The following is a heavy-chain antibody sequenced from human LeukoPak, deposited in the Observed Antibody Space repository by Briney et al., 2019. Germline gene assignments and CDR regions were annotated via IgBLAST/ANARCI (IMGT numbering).Heavy chain of an antibody. J-gene: IGHJ6*02. V-gene: IGHV3-53*04. CDR1: GFTVSSNF. CDR3: ARGRSRSEKRHGDMLYYYYAMDV. CDR2: LYSGSAT. Sequence: AGSLRLSCAASGFTVSSNFMSWVRLAPGKGLGWVAILYSGSATYYPDFVKGRFTIARHNSKNTLYLEMNSLSPEDTAVYYCARGRSRSEKRHGDMLYYYYAMDVWGQGTTVTVSS. D-gene: IGHD2-21*02.